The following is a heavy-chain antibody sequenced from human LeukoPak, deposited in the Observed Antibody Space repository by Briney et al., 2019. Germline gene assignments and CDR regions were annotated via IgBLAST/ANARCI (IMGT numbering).Heavy chain of an antibody. D-gene: IGHD5-24*01. CDR1: GFTFSSYS. V-gene: IGHV3-48*04. J-gene: IGHJ5*02. CDR3: ARALEVVAATPGDGYNTWFDP. Sequence: PGGSLRLSCAASGFTFSSYSMNWVRQAPGKGLEWVSYISSTATIYYADFLKGRFTISRDNAKNSLYLQMNSLRAEDTAVYYCARALEVVAATPGDGYNTWFDPWGQGTLVTVSS. CDR2: ISSTATI.